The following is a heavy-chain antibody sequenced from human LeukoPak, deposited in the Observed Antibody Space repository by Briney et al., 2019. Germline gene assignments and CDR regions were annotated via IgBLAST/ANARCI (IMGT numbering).Heavy chain of an antibody. CDR2: IYYSGST. CDR1: GGSISSYY. D-gene: IGHD3-10*01. V-gene: IGHV4-59*01. J-gene: IGHJ5*02. Sequence: PSETLSHTCTVSGGSISSYYWSWIRQPPGKGLEWIGYIYYSGSTNYNPSLKSRVTISVDTSKNQFSLKLSSVTAADTAVYYCARVGYYGSGSYAWFDPWGQGTLVTVSS. CDR3: ARVGYYGSGSYAWFDP.